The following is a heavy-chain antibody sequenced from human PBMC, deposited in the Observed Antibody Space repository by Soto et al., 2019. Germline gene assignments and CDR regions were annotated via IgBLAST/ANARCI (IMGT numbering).Heavy chain of an antibody. D-gene: IGHD2-2*01. J-gene: IGHJ4*02. CDR2: ISAYNGNT. CDR1: GYTFTSYG. CDR3: GRDYCSSTSCYSYFDY. Sequence: ASVKVSCKASGYTFTSYGISWVRQAPGQGLEWMGWISAYNGNTNYAQKFQGWVTMTRDTSISTAYMELSRLRSDDTAVYKCGRDYCSSTSCYSYFDYWGQGTLVTVSS. V-gene: IGHV1-18*01.